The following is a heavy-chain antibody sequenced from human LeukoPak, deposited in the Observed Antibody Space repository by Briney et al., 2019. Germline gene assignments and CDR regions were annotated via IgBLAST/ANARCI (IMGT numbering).Heavy chain of an antibody. V-gene: IGHV4-38-2*02. CDR3: ARGWYYYDSSDIYDY. D-gene: IGHD3-22*01. CDR2: IYHSGST. J-gene: IGHJ4*02. CDR1: GYSISSGYF. Sequence: SETLSLTCTVSGYSISSGYFWGWIRQPPGKGLEWIGTIYHSGSTYYNASLESRVTISVDTSKNQFSLKLSSVTAADTAVYYCARGWYYYDSSDIYDYWGQGTLVTVSS.